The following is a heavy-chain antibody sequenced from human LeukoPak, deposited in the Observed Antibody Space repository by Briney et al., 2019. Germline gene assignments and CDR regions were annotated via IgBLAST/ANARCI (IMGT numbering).Heavy chain of an antibody. Sequence: PGGSLRLSCAASGFSFSDYYMSWIRQAPGKGLEWVSYMSNRGSTIYYADSVKGRFTISRDNTKNSLYLQMNSLRAEDTAVYYCARATWNDVPQYIYYYYMDVWGKGTTVTVSS. CDR1: GFSFSDYY. CDR2: MSNRGSTI. D-gene: IGHD1-1*01. CDR3: ARATWNDVPQYIYYYYMDV. J-gene: IGHJ6*03. V-gene: IGHV3-11*01.